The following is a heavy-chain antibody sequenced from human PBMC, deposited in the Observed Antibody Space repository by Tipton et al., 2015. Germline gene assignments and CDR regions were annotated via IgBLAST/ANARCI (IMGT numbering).Heavy chain of an antibody. J-gene: IGHJ4*02. CDR2: ISGRSRGTT. CDR1: GFTFSSYA. CDR3: AKDKDYYENAYYFDS. D-gene: IGHD3-22*01. V-gene: IGHV3-23*01. Sequence: SLRLSCAASGFTFSSYAMSWVRRAPGKGLEWVSTISGRSRGTTYYAESVKGRFTISKDDSKNTLYLEMNSLRADDTAVYYCAKDKDYYENAYYFDSWGQGALVTVSS.